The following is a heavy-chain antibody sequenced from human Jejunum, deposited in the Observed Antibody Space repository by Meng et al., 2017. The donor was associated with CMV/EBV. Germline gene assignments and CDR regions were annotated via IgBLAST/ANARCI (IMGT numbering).Heavy chain of an antibody. CDR3: AKGMSGNGDYDH. CDR2: ITVSDHST. Sequence: CAASGFSFSSYAMSWVRQAPGKGLEWVSTITVSDHSTHYADSVKGRFTISRDNSKNTLYLRMNSLRADDTAVYYCAKGMSGNGDYDHWGQGTLVTVSS. V-gene: IGHV3-23*01. J-gene: IGHJ4*02. D-gene: IGHD4-17*01. CDR1: GFSFSSYA.